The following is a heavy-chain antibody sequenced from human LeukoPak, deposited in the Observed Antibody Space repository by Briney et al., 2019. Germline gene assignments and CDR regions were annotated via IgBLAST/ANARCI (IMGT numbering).Heavy chain of an antibody. V-gene: IGHV4-59*01. Sequence: SETLSLTCTVYGGSISSYYWSWIRQPPGKGLEWIGYIYYSGSTNYNPSLKSRVTISVDTSKNQFCLKLSSMTPADTAVYYCARVRAYSISCYSRDYGIDDWGQGTTVTVSS. CDR3: ARVRAYSISCYSRDYGIDD. D-gene: IGHD6-13*01. J-gene: IGHJ6*02. CDR2: IYYSGST. CDR1: GGSISSYY.